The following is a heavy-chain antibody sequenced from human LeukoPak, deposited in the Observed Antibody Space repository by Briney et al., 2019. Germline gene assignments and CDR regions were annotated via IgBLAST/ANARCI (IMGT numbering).Heavy chain of an antibody. V-gene: IGHV1-3*01. CDR3: ARSNSGWDAFDV. Sequence: ASVKVSCKASGYTFTSYAMHWVRQAPGQRLEWMGWINAGNGNTKYSQRFQGRVTITRDTSASTAYMELSSLRSEDTAVYYCARSNSGWDAFDVWGQGTMVTVSS. CDR2: INAGNGNT. CDR1: GYTFTSYA. D-gene: IGHD6-19*01. J-gene: IGHJ3*01.